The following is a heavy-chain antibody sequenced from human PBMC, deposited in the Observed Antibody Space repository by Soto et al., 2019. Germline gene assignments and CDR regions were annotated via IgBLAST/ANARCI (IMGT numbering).Heavy chain of an antibody. V-gene: IGHV3-30-3*01. Sequence: GGSLRLSCAASGFTFSSYALHWVRQAPGTGLEWVAVISYDGSNKYYADSMKGRFTVSRDNAKNSVYLEMNSLSAEDTAVYYCARESEDLTSNFDYWGQGTLVTVTS. CDR2: ISYDGSNK. J-gene: IGHJ4*02. CDR3: ARESEDLTSNFDY. CDR1: GFTFSSYA.